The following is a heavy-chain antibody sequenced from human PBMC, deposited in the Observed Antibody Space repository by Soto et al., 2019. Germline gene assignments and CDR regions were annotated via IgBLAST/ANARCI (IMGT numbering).Heavy chain of an antibody. CDR3: AREYGSGSYYPGWFDP. CDR1: GYTFTSYG. Sequence: ASVKVSCKASGYTFTSYGISWVRQAPGQGLEWMGWISAYNGNTNYAQKLQGRVTMTTDTSTSTAYMELRSLRSDDTAVYYCAREYGSGSYYPGWFDPWGKGTLVTVSS. CDR2: ISAYNGNT. V-gene: IGHV1-18*04. D-gene: IGHD3-10*01. J-gene: IGHJ5*02.